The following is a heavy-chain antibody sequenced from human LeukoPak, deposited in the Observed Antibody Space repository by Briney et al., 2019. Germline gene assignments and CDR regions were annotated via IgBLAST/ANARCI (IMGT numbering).Heavy chain of an antibody. CDR2: IYYSGST. Sequence: PSETASLTCTVSGGSIRSYYWSWIRQPPGKGLEWIGYIYYSGSTNSNPSLKSRVTISVDTSKNQFSLKVSSVTAADTAVYYCARALTPGYCSDGTCSYFDYWGQGTLVTVSS. CDR1: GGSIRSYY. D-gene: IGHD2-15*01. V-gene: IGHV4-59*01. CDR3: ARALTPGYCSDGTCSYFDY. J-gene: IGHJ4*02.